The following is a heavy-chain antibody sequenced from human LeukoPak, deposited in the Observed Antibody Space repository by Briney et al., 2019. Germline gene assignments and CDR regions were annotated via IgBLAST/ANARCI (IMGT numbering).Heavy chain of an antibody. CDR3: ARDPKKYYDILTGLYYFDY. D-gene: IGHD3-9*01. CDR2: TYYRSRWYN. Sequence: SQTLSLTCAISGDSVSSNSAAWNWIRQSPSRGLEWLGRTYYRSRWYNDYAVSVKSRITINPDTSKNQFSLQLNSVTPEDTAVYYCARDPKKYYDILTGLYYFDYWGQGTLVTVSS. J-gene: IGHJ4*02. V-gene: IGHV6-1*01. CDR1: GDSVSSNSAA.